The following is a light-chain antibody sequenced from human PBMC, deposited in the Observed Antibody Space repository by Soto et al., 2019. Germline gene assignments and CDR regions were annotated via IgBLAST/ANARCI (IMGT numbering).Light chain of an antibody. V-gene: IGKV4-1*01. J-gene: IGKJ2*01. CDR1: QSLYNSNILNY. Sequence: DIVMTQSPDSLAVSLGERATINCKSSQSLYNSNILNYLAWYQQKPGQPPKLLLYWASTRESGVPDRFSGSGSGTDFTLTISSLQAADVAVYYCQQYHSNPSTFGQGTKLEIK. CDR3: QQYHSNPST. CDR2: WAS.